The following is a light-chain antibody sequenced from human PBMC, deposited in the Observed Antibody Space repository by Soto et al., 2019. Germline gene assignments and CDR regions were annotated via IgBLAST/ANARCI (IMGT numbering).Light chain of an antibody. CDR3: SSYKSSSTLPYV. V-gene: IGLV2-14*01. CDR1: SSDVGGYNL. Sequence: QSVLTQPASESGSPGQLITISCTGTSSDVGGYNLVSWYQQYPDKAPKLMIFDVNTRPSGVSNRFSGSKSGNTASLTISGLQAEDEADYYCSSYKSSSTLPYVFGTGTKLTVL. J-gene: IGLJ1*01. CDR2: DVN.